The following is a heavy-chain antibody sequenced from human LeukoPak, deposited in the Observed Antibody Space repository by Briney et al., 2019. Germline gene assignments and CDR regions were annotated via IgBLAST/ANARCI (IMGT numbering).Heavy chain of an antibody. CDR1: GSSISSGGYY. CDR3: ARGRIRIGVAGVTYYHGMDV. J-gene: IGHJ6*02. V-gene: IGHV4-30-2*01. Sequence: SETLSLTCTVSGSSISSGGYYWSWIRQPPGKGLEWIGYIYHSGSTYYNPSLKSRVTMSVDTSKNQFSLNLNSVTAADTAVYYCARGRIRIGVAGVTYYHGMDVWGQGTTVTVSS. CDR2: IYHSGST. D-gene: IGHD6-19*01.